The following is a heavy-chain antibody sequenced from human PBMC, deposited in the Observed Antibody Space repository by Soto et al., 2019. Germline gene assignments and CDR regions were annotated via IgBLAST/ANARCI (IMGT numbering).Heavy chain of an antibody. D-gene: IGHD1-26*01. V-gene: IGHV3-33*01. Sequence: GGSLRLSCAASGFTFSSYGMHWVRQAPGKGLEWVAVIWYDGSNKYYADSVKGRFTISRDNSKNTLYLQMNSLRAEDTAVYHCAREGGSYFNWFDPWRQGTLVTVSS. J-gene: IGHJ5*02. CDR2: IWYDGSNK. CDR1: GFTFSSYG. CDR3: AREGGSYFNWFDP.